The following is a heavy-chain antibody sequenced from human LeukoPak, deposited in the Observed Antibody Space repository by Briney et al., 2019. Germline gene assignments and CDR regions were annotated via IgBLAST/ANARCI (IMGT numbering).Heavy chain of an antibody. J-gene: IGHJ6*02. CDR2: IIPILGIA. D-gene: IGHD3-10*01. CDR3: ASLTMVRGNYGMDV. CDR1: GGTFSSYA. V-gene: IGHV1-69*04. Sequence: SVKVSCKASGGTFSSYAISWVRQAPGQGLEWMGRIIPILGIANYAQKLQGRVTITADKSTSTAYMELSSLRSEDTAVYYCASLTMVRGNYGMDVWGQGTTVTVSS.